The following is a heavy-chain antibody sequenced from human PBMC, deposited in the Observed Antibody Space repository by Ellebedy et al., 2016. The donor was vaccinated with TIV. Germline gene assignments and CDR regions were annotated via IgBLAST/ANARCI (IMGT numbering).Heavy chain of an antibody. Sequence: ASVKVSCKASGGTFSSYGINWVRQAPRQGLEWMGGFDPEDGETIDAQKFQGRVTMTEDTSTDTAYMELSSLRSEDTALYYCATDNVGDGYNYFDSWGQGTLVTVSS. CDR2: FDPEDGET. CDR3: ATDNVGDGYNYFDS. J-gene: IGHJ4*02. V-gene: IGHV1-24*01. CDR1: GGTFSSYG. D-gene: IGHD5-24*01.